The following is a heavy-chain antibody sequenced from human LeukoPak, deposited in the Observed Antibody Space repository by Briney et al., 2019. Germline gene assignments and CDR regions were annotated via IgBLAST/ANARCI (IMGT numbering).Heavy chain of an antibody. Sequence: PSETLSLTCTVSGGSISSSRYYGGWIRQPPGKGLEWIGSLYYSGNTYYNPSLKSRVTISVDTSKNQFSLNMNSVTAADTAVYYCARHPTKWELRLSLDYWGQGTLVTVSS. D-gene: IGHD1-26*01. CDR3: ARHPTKWELRLSLDY. V-gene: IGHV4-39*01. CDR2: LYYSGNT. J-gene: IGHJ4*02. CDR1: GGSISSSRYY.